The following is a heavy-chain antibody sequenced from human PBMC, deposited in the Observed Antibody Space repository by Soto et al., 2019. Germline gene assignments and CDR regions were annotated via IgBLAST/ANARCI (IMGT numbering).Heavy chain of an antibody. D-gene: IGHD5-18*01. CDR3: ARMESFGSLNWFDP. Sequence: ASVKVSCKASGYTFTRYTMNWVRQAPGQRLEWMGWMNPGSGDTGYAQKFQGRVTMTRDISIATAYMELNSLTSEDTAIYYCARMESFGSLNWFDPWGQGTLVTVSS. CDR1: GYTFTRYT. J-gene: IGHJ5*02. CDR2: MNPGSGDT. V-gene: IGHV1-8*01.